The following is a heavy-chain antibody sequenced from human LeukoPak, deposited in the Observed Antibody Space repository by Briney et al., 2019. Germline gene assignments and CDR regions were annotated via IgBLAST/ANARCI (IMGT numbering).Heavy chain of an antibody. CDR3: AKGARSGPYDYYAMDV. J-gene: IGHJ6*02. CDR1: GFTFSSYA. Sequence: GGSLRLSCAASGFTFSSYAMSWVRQAPGKGLEWVSAISGSGGSTYYADSVKGRFTISRDNSKNTLYLQMNSLRAEDTAVYYCAKGARSGPYDYYAMDVWGQGTTVTVSS. V-gene: IGHV3-23*01. D-gene: IGHD6-19*01. CDR2: ISGSGGST.